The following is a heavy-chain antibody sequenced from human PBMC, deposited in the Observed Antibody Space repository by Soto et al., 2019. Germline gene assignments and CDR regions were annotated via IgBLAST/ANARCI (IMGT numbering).Heavy chain of an antibody. CDR3: ARGGLEPFDY. J-gene: IGHJ4*02. D-gene: IGHD1-1*01. V-gene: IGHV3-74*01. Sequence: EVQLVESGGGLVQSGGSLILSCAACGFALGNYWMHWVRQAPGKGLVWVSRINDYGTTINYAESVEGRFIISRDDAKSEVYLQMNNLRAEDSAVYYCARGGLEPFDYWGQGALVTVSS. CDR2: INDYGTTI. CDR1: GFALGNYW.